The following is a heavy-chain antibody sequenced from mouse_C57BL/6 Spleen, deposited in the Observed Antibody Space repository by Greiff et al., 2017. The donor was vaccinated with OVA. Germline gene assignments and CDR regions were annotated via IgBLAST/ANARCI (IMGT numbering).Heavy chain of an antibody. CDR1: GFTFSSYA. Sequence: EVQVVESGGGLVKPGGSLKLSCAASGFTFSSYAMSWVRQTPDKRLEWVATISDGGSYTYYPDNVKGRFTISRDNAKNHMYLQMSHLKSEDTAMYYCARDKEYDGDYWYVDVWGTGTTVTVSS. CDR2: ISDGGSYT. V-gene: IGHV5-4*01. CDR3: ARDKEYDGDYWYVDV. D-gene: IGHD2-3*01. J-gene: IGHJ1*03.